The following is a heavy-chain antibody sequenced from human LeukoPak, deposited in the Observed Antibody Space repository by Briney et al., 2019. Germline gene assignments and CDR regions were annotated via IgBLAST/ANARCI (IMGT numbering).Heavy chain of an antibody. D-gene: IGHD3-10*01. J-gene: IGHJ4*02. CDR1: GGSISSSSYY. V-gene: IGHV4-61*02. Sequence: SETLSLTCTVSGGSISSSSYYWGWIRQPPGKGLEWIGRIYTSGSTNYNPSLKSRVTISVDTSKNQFSLKLSSVTAADTAVYYCARDRSVNYYGSGSYDYWGQGTLVTVSS. CDR3: ARDRSVNYYGSGSYDY. CDR2: IYTSGST.